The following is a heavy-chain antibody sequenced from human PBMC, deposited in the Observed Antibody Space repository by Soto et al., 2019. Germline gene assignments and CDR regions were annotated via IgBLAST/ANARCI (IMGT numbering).Heavy chain of an antibody. J-gene: IGHJ6*02. CDR3: AKEGGKYGSGSYYYYYGMDV. Sequence: QVQLVESGGGVVQPGRSLRLSCAASGFTFSSYGMHWVRQAPGKGLEWVAVISYDGSNKYYADSVKGRFTISRDNSKNTLYLQMNSLRAEDTAVYYCAKEGGKYGSGSYYYYYGMDVWGQGTTVTVSS. D-gene: IGHD3-10*01. V-gene: IGHV3-30*18. CDR2: ISYDGSNK. CDR1: GFTFSSYG.